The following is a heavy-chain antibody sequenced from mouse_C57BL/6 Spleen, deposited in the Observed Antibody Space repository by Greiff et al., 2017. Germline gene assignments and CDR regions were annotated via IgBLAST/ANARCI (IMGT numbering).Heavy chain of an antibody. CDR1: GYTFTSYW. CDR3: ARSGDGYPFAY. V-gene: IGHV1-64*01. D-gene: IGHD2-3*01. CDR2: IHPNSGST. J-gene: IGHJ3*01. Sequence: VQLQQPGAELVKPGASVMLSCKASGYTFTSYWMHWVKQRPGQGLEWIGMIHPNSGSTNYNEKFKSKATLTVDKSSSTAYMQLSSLTSEDSAVYYCARSGDGYPFAYWGQGTLVTVSA.